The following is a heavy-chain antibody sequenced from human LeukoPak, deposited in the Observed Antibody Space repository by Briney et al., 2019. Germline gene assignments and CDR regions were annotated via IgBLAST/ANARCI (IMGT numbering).Heavy chain of an antibody. CDR3: ARGYYYDSSGYHNNWFDP. Sequence: ASGKVSCKASGYTFTGYYMHWVRQAPGQGLEWMGWINPNSGGTNYAQKFQGRVTMTRDTSISTAYMELSRLRSDDTAVYYCARGYYYDSSGYHNNWFDPWGQGTLVTVSS. J-gene: IGHJ5*02. CDR1: GYTFTGYY. D-gene: IGHD3-22*01. V-gene: IGHV1-2*02. CDR2: INPNSGGT.